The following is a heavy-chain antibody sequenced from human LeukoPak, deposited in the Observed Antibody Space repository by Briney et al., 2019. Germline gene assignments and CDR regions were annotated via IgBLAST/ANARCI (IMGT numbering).Heavy chain of an antibody. CDR2: IYYDGSIK. Sequence: GGSLRLSCAASGFTFSSYGMHWVRQAPGKGLEWVAVIYYDGSIKCYADSVRGRFTISRDNSKNTLYLQMNSLRAEDTAVYYCAKDRDRFENLDYWGQGTQVTVSS. V-gene: IGHV3-33*06. D-gene: IGHD3-10*01. J-gene: IGHJ4*02. CDR3: AKDRDRFENLDY. CDR1: GFTFSSYG.